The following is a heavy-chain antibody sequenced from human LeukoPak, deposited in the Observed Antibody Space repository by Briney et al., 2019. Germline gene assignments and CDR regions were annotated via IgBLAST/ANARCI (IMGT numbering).Heavy chain of an antibody. J-gene: IGHJ6*02. V-gene: IGHV5-51*01. CDR3: AKSSSTGVFYVMDV. CDR1: GYIFTSYR. CDR2: IYPGDSDT. Sequence: GESLKISCKGSGYIFTSYRIGWIRQMPGKGLEWMGIIYPGDSDTKYSPSFQGQVTISADKSISTAYLQWSSLKASDTAMYYCAKSSSTGVFYVMDVWGQGTTVTVSS. D-gene: IGHD4-23*01.